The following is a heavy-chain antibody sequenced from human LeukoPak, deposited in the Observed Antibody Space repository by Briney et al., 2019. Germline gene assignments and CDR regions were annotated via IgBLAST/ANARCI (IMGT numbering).Heavy chain of an antibody. J-gene: IGHJ4*02. CDR2: MSYDRNNK. Sequence: GGSLRLSCAASGFTFSSYSMNWVRQAPGKGLEWVAVMSYDRNNKYYADSVKGRFTISRDNSKNTLYLQMNSLRAEDTAVYYCAKDRFKYDWNDAFNYWGQGALVTVSS. D-gene: IGHD1-20*01. CDR1: GFTFSSYS. CDR3: AKDRFKYDWNDAFNY. V-gene: IGHV3-30*18.